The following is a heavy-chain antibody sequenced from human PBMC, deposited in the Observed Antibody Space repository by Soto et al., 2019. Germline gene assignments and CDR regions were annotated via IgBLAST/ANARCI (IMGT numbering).Heavy chain of an antibody. V-gene: IGHV4-59*01. Sequence: PSETLSLTCTVSGASISGYHWGWIRQPPGKGLEWIGYMSYSGSTNYNPSLKSRVTISVDTSKNQFSLKLSSVTAADTAVYYCARDPYGDYYFDYWGQGTLVTVSS. D-gene: IGHD4-17*01. J-gene: IGHJ4*02. CDR3: ARDPYGDYYFDY. CDR1: GASISGYH. CDR2: MSYSGST.